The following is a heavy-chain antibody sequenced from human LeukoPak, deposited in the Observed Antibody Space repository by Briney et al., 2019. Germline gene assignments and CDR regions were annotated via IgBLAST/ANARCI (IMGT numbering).Heavy chain of an antibody. CDR3: ASAGGGYSSSWPLTNFDY. J-gene: IGHJ4*02. CDR1: VYTFTSYY. CDR2: INPSGGST. V-gene: IGHV1-46*01. D-gene: IGHD6-13*01. Sequence: ASVKVSCKASVYTFTSYYMHWVRQAPGQGLEWMGIINPSGGSTSYAQKFQGRVTMTRDTSTSTVYMELSSLRSEDTAVYYCASAGGGYSSSWPLTNFDYWGQGTLVTVSS.